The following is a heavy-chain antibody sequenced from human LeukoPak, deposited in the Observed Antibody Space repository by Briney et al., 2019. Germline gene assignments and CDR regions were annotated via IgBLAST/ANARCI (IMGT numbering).Heavy chain of an antibody. J-gene: IGHJ4*02. CDR1: GGSFSGYY. CDR2: INHSGST. D-gene: IGHD3-9*01. CDR3: ARHGDQYYDILTGYYAFDY. V-gene: IGHV4-34*01. Sequence: SETLSLTCAVYGGSFSGYYWSWIRQPPGKGLEWIGEINHSGSTNYNPSLKSRVTISVDTSKNQFSLKLSSVTAADTAVYYCARHGDQYYDILTGYYAFDYWGQGTLVTVSS.